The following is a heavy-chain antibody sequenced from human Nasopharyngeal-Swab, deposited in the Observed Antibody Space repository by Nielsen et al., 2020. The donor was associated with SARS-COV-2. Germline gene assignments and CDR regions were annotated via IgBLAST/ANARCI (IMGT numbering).Heavy chain of an antibody. CDR1: GFTFSGFG. D-gene: IGHD4-17*01. J-gene: IGHJ4*02. CDR3: ARDAPAHYGAFY. Sequence: GASLKISCAASGFTFSGFGMHWVRQAPGKGLEWVAFIAHDASNEYYGDSVKGRFSISRDSSKNTLYLQMDSLRGEDTAVYYCARDAPAHYGAFYWGRGTLVTVSS. CDR2: IAHDASNE. V-gene: IGHV3-30*03.